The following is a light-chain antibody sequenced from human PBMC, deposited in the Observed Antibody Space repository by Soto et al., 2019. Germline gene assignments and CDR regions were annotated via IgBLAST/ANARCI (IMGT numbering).Light chain of an antibody. CDR2: EDN. CDR1: SGSIASNY. V-gene: IGLV6-57*02. CDR3: QSYGDNNQV. J-gene: IGLJ3*02. Sequence: NFMLTQPHSVSKSPGKTVTISCTGSSGSIASNYVQWFQQRPGSAPTTVIYEDNKRPSGVPDRFSGSIDSSSNSASLTISGLKTDDEADYYCQSYGDNNQVFGGGTKVTVL.